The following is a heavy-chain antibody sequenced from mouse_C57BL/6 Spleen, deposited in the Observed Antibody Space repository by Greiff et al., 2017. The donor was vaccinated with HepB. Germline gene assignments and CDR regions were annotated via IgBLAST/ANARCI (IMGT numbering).Heavy chain of an antibody. J-gene: IGHJ3*01. D-gene: IGHD1-1*01. CDR1: GYAFSSSW. CDR3: ARADGSSYKGCAY. V-gene: IGHV1-82*01. Sequence: VQLQQSGPELVKPGASVKISCKASGYAFSSSWMNWVKQRPGKGLEWIGRIYPGDGDTNYNGKFKGKATLTADKSSSTAYMQLSSLTSEDSAVYFCARADGSSYKGCAYWGQGTLVTVSA. CDR2: IYPGDGDT.